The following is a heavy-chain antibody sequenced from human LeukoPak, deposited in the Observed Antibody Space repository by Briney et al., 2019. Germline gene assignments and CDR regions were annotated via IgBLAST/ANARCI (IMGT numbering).Heavy chain of an antibody. Sequence: PGTSLRLSCVASGFTFRSYAMHWVRQAPGKGLEWVAVIWFDGSNEHYADSMKGRVTISGDNSKNTLYLQMYTLRAEDTAVYYCARDQYSSGWSHPGDYWGQGTLVTVSS. CDR1: GFTFRSYA. D-gene: IGHD6-19*01. J-gene: IGHJ4*02. CDR2: IWFDGSNE. CDR3: ARDQYSSGWSHPGDY. V-gene: IGHV3-33*01.